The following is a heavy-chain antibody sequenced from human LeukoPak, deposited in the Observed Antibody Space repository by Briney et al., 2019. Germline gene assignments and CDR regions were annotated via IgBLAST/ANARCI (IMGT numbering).Heavy chain of an antibody. V-gene: IGHV3-23*05. CDR3: AKEENSGWYGTGL. CDR1: GFTSSGYS. D-gene: IGHD6-19*01. Sequence: GGSLRLSCAASGFTSSGYSMNWARQAPGKGLEWVSTIYGKGGDTKYIDSVKGRFTISRDNSKNTLYLQMSSLRTEDTAVYFCAKEENSGWYGTGLWGRGTQVIVSS. J-gene: IGHJ2*01. CDR2: IYGKGGDT.